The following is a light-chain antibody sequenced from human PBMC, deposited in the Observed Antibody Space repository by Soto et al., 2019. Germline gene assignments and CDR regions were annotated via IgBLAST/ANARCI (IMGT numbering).Light chain of an antibody. V-gene: IGLV2-8*01. CDR1: SSDIGAYNY. CDR2: EVS. CDR3: SSFAGSNNHVL. J-gene: IGLJ2*01. Sequence: QSALTQPASVSGSPGQSISISCTGTSSDIGAYNYVSWYQQHPGKAPKLIIFEVSKRPSGVPDRFSGSKSGNTASLTVSGLQAEDEADYYCSSFAGSNNHVLFGGGTKVTVL.